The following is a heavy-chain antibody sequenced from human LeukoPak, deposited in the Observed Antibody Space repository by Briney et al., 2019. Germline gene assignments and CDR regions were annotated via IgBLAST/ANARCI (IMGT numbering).Heavy chain of an antibody. CDR3: ARGYCSGGSCYRGYFDY. V-gene: IGHV4-59*01. CDR2: IYYSGST. CDR1: GGSISSYY. Sequence: SETLSLTCTVSGGSISSYYWSWIRQPPGKGLEWIGYIYYSGSTNYNPSLKSRVTISVDTSKNQFSLKLSSVTAADTAVYHCARGYCSGGSCYRGYFDYWGQGALVTVSS. D-gene: IGHD2-15*01. J-gene: IGHJ4*02.